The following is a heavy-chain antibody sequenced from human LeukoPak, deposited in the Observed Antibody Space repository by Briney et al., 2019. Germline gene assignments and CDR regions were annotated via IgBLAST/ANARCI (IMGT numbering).Heavy chain of an antibody. Sequence: GGSLRLSCATSGFTFSSYAMSWVRQAPGKGLEWVSAISGSGGSTYYADPVKGRFTISRDNSKNTLYLQMNSLRAEDTAVYYCAKGRYSNYELVPFDPWGQGTLVTVSS. J-gene: IGHJ5*02. D-gene: IGHD4-11*01. V-gene: IGHV3-23*01. CDR3: AKGRYSNYELVPFDP. CDR2: ISGSGGST. CDR1: GFTFSSYA.